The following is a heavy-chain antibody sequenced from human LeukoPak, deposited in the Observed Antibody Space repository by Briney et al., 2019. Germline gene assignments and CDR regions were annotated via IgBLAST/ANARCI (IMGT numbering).Heavy chain of an antibody. V-gene: IGHV4-59*01. CDR1: GGSISSYY. D-gene: IGHD3/OR15-3a*01. J-gene: IGHJ4*02. CDR3: ARGRPRTWPFDY. Sequence: KPSETLSLTCTVSGGSISSYYWSWIRQPPGKGLEWIGYIYYSGSTNYNPSLKSRVTISVDTSKNQFSLKLSSVTAADTAVYYCARGRPRTWPFDYWGQGTLVTVSS. CDR2: IYYSGST.